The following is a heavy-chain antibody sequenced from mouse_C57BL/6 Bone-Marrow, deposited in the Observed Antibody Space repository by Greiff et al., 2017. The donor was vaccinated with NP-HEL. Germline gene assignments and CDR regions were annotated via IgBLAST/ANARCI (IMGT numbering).Heavy chain of an antibody. CDR2: IWSGGST. Sequence: VQVVESGPGLVQPSQSLSITCTVSGFSLTSYGVHWVRQPPGKGLEWLGVIWSGGSTDYNAAFISRLSISKDNSKSQVFFKMNSLQADDTAIYYCAKNNYDYDAMDYWGQGTSVTVSS. CDR3: AKNNYDYDAMDY. J-gene: IGHJ4*01. D-gene: IGHD1-1*02. CDR1: GFSLTSYG. V-gene: IGHV2-4*01.